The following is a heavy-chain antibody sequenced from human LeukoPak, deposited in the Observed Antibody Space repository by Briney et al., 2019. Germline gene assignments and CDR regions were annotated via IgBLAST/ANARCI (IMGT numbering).Heavy chain of an antibody. J-gene: IGHJ6*03. CDR2: IYYSGST. D-gene: IGHD3-10*01. CDR1: GGSISSGGYY. Sequence: PSETLSLTCTVSGGSISSGGYYWSWIRQHPGKGLEWIGYIYYSGSTYYNPSLKSRVTMSVDTSKNQFSLKLSSVTAADTAVYYCARDDSITGYYYYYMDVWGKGTTVTVSS. V-gene: IGHV4-31*03. CDR3: ARDDSITGYYYYYMDV.